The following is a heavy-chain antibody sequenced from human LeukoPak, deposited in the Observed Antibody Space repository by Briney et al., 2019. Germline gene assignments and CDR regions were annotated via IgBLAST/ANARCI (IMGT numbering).Heavy chain of an antibody. D-gene: IGHD2/OR15-2a*01. CDR1: GFTFDDYA. J-gene: IGHJ3*02. V-gene: IGHV3-69-1*01. CDR3: ARDFSYAFDI. CDR2: ILGTTNI. Sequence: PGGSLRLSCAASGFTFDDYAMHWVRQAPGKGLEWVSYILGTTNIKYADSVRGRFTISRDNAKNSLYLQMNSLRDEDTAVYYCARDFSYAFDIWGQGTMVTVSS.